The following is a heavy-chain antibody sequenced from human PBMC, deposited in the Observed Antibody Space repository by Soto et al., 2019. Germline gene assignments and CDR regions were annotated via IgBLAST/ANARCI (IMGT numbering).Heavy chain of an antibody. J-gene: IGHJ4*02. CDR1: GCSISSYY. Sequence: PSETLSLTCTVSGCSISSYYWSWIRQPPGKGLEWIGYIYYSGSTNYNPSLKSRVTISVDTSKNQFSLKLSSVTAADTAVYYCASGDHYYDSSGYHYYFDYWGQGTLVTVSS. CDR2: IYYSGST. D-gene: IGHD3-22*01. V-gene: IGHV4-59*01. CDR3: ASGDHYYDSSGYHYYFDY.